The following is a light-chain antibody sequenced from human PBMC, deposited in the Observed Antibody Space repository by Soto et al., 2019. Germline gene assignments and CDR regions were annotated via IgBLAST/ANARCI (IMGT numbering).Light chain of an antibody. CDR2: EVN. CDR3: SSYITSSTHV. CDR1: SSDVGSYNY. Sequence: QSALTQPASVSGSPGQSIAISCTGTSSDVGSYNYVSWYQQYPGKAPKLMIFEVNNRPSGVSNRFSGSKSGSMASLTISGLQAEDEADYYCSSYITSSTHVFGTGTKVTVL. J-gene: IGLJ1*01. V-gene: IGLV2-14*01.